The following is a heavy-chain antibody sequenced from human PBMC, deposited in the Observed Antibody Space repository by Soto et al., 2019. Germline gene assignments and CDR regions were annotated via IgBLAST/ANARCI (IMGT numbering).Heavy chain of an antibody. Sequence: PSQTLSLTCAISGDSVSSNSAAWNWIRQSPSRGLEWLGRTYYRSKWYNDYAVSVKSRITINPDTSKNQFSLQLNSVTPEDTAVYYCARASSYDPFYYYYYGMDGWGQGTTVTVSS. V-gene: IGHV6-1*01. CDR1: GDSVSSNSAA. CDR3: ARASSYDPFYYYYYGMDG. D-gene: IGHD5-18*01. J-gene: IGHJ6*02. CDR2: TYYRSKWYN.